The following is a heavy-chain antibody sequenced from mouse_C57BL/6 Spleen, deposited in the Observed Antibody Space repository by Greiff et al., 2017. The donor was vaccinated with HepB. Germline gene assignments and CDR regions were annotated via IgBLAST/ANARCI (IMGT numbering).Heavy chain of an antibody. V-gene: IGHV1-50*01. D-gene: IGHD1-1*01. CDR1: GYTFTSYW. J-gene: IGHJ3*01. Sequence: VQLQQPGAELVKPGASVKLSCKASGYTFTSYWMQWVKQRPGQGLEWIGEIDPSDSYTNYNQKFKGKATLTVDTSSSTAYMQLSSLTSEDSAVYYCARSRRYYGFAYWGQGTLVTVSA. CDR2: IDPSDSYT. CDR3: ARSRRYYGFAY.